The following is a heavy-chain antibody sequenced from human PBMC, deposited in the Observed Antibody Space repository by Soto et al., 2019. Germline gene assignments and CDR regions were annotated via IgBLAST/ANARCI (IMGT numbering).Heavy chain of an antibody. Sequence: QVQLQESGPGLVKPSETLSLTCTVSGGSISSYYWSWIRQPPGKGLEWIGYIYYSGSTNYNPSLKSRVTISVDTSKNQCSLKLRSVTAADTAVYYCARDHRGNYNWFDPWGQGTLVTVSS. CDR2: IYYSGST. V-gene: IGHV4-59*01. D-gene: IGHD1-7*01. CDR1: GGSISSYY. J-gene: IGHJ5*02. CDR3: ARDHRGNYNWFDP.